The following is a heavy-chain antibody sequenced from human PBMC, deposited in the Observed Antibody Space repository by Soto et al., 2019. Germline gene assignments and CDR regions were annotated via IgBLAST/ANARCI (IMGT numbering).Heavy chain of an antibody. CDR2: IYYSGST. CDR1: GGSISSSSYY. CDR3: ASWGYLRFFEWSQTY. D-gene: IGHD3-3*01. V-gene: IGHV4-39*01. Sequence: SETLSLTCTVSGGSISSSSYYWGWIRQPPGKGLEWIGSIYYSGSTYYNPSLKSRVTISVDTSKNQFSLKLSSVTAADTAVYYCASWGYLRFFEWSQTYWGQGTLVTVSS. J-gene: IGHJ4*02.